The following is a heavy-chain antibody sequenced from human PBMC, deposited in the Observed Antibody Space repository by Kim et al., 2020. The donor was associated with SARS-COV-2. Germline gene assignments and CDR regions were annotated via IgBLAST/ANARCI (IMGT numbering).Heavy chain of an antibody. CDR1: GFTFSSYA. J-gene: IGHJ3*02. CDR3: AKVLVPAASFRPDAVDI. CDR2: ISGSGGST. Sequence: GGSLRLSCAASGFTFSSYAMSWVRQAPGKGLEWVSAISGSGGSTYYADSVKGRFTISRDNAKNTLYLQMNSLRAEDTAVYYCAKVLVPAASFRPDAVDIWCQGTMGPFSS. D-gene: IGHD2-2*01. V-gene: IGHV3-23*01.